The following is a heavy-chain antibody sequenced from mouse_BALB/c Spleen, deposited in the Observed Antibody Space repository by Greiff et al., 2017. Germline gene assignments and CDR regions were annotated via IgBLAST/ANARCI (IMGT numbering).Heavy chain of an antibody. J-gene: IGHJ4*01. CDR3: ARRVYDGYYLDY. CDR1: GYAFSSYW. V-gene: IGHV1-80*01. D-gene: IGHD2-3*01. CDR2: IYPGDGDT. Sequence: VMLVESGAELVRPGSSVKISCKASGYAFSSYWMNWVKQRPGQGLEWIGQIYPGDGDTNYNGKFKGKATLTADKSSSTAYMQLSSLTSEDSAVYFCARRVYDGYYLDYWGQGTSVTVSS.